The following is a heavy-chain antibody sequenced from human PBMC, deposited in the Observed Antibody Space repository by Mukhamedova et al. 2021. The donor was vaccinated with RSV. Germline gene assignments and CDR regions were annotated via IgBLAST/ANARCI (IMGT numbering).Heavy chain of an antibody. CDR3: SRWGQGYSSVWYDY. Sequence: SRVTISVDTSKNQFSLKLSSVTAADTAVYYCSRWGQGYSSVWYDYWGQGTLFTVSA. V-gene: IGHV4-59*01. D-gene: IGHD6-19*01. J-gene: IGHJ4*02.